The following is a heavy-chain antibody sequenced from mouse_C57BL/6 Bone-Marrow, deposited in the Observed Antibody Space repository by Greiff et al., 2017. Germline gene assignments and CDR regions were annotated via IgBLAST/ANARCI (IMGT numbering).Heavy chain of an antibody. D-gene: IGHD3-3*01. V-gene: IGHV1-18*01. CDR1: GYTFTDYN. Sequence: VQLQQSGPELVKPGASVKIPCKASGYTFTDYNMDWVKQSHGKSLEWIGDINPNNGGTIYNQKFKGKATLTVDTSSSTAYMQLRSLTAEDTAVYYCARKGLGPLLDYWGQGTTLTVSS. CDR2: INPNNGGT. CDR3: ARKGLGPLLDY. J-gene: IGHJ2*01.